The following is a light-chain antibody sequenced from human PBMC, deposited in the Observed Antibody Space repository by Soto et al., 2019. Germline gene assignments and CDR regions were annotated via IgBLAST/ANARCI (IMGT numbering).Light chain of an antibody. CDR1: SSNIGNNY. J-gene: IGLJ2*01. V-gene: IGLV1-51*01. CDR2: DNN. CDR3: GTWDSSLSAGPVV. Sequence: QSVLTQPPSVSAAPGQTVTIPCSGSSSNIGNNYVSWYQHLPGTAPKLLIYDNNKRPSGIPDRFSGSKSGTSATLGITGLQTGDEADYYCGTWDSSLSAGPVVFGGGTKLTVL.